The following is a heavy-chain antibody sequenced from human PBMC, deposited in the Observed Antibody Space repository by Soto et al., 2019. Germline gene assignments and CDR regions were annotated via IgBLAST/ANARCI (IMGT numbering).Heavy chain of an antibody. CDR3: ARVPNGTSGMYYFDS. J-gene: IGHJ4*02. CDR1: GDSISSRSYY. V-gene: IGHV4-31*03. CDR2: RYYSGST. D-gene: IGHD1-1*01. Sequence: QVQLQESGPGLVKSSETLSLTCTVSGDSISSRSYYWTWIRQHPGKGLEWIGFRYYSGSTYYNPSLKSRVTISVDSSKNQLSLKMNSVTAADTAVYYCARVPNGTSGMYYFDSWGQGTLVTVSS.